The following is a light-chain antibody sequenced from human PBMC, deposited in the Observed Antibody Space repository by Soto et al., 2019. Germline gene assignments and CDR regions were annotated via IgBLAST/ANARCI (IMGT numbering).Light chain of an antibody. J-gene: IGKJ1*01. CDR3: QQYSIWRT. CDR1: QSVSNNY. V-gene: IGKV3-20*01. Sequence: EIVLTQSPGTLSLSPGERATLSCRASQSVSNNYLAWYQQKPGQAPRLLIYGESNRATGIPDRFSGSGSGTDFTLTISSLEPEDFAVYYCQQYSIWRTFGQGTKVDI. CDR2: GES.